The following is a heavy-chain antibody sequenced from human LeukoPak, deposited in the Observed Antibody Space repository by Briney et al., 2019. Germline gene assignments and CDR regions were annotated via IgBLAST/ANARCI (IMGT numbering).Heavy chain of an antibody. V-gene: IGHV3-23*01. D-gene: IGHD2-21*02. Sequence: PGGSLRLSCAASGFTVSSNYMSWVRQAPGKGLEWVSAISGSGGSTYYADSVKGRFTISRDNSKNTLYLQMNSLRAEDTAVYYCAKFLVGEYCGGDCYYYYGMDVWGQGTTVTVSS. J-gene: IGHJ6*02. CDR2: ISGSGGST. CDR3: AKFLVGEYCGGDCYYYYGMDV. CDR1: GFTVSSNY.